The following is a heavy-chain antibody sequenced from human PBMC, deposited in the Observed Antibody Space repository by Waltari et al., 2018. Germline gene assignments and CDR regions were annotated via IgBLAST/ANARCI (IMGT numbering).Heavy chain of an antibody. Sequence: QVQLVQSGAEVKRPGASVKVSCKASGYTFSSYDINWVRQATGQGLEWMGGMNPNRANTGYAQKFRGRVTMTWNTSMSTAYMGLSSLRSEDTAVYYCARGQVVAADYWFDPWGQGTLVTVSS. CDR2: MNPNRANT. D-gene: IGHD2-15*01. J-gene: IGHJ5*02. CDR3: ARGQVVAADYWFDP. V-gene: IGHV1-8*01. CDR1: GYTFSSYD.